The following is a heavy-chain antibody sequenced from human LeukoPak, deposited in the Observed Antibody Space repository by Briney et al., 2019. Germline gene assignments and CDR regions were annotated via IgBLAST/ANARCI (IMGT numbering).Heavy chain of an antibody. Sequence: SETLSLPCAVYGGSFSTYYWSWIRQPPGKGLEWIGYIHYSGSTIYNPSLESRVTISVDTSKNQFSLKLSSVTAADTAVYYWARAQLNLVVDFGMGVWGQGTTVTVSS. J-gene: IGHJ6*02. D-gene: IGHD1-1*01. CDR2: IHYSGST. CDR3: ARAQLNLVVDFGMGV. CDR1: GGSFSTYY. V-gene: IGHV4-59*01.